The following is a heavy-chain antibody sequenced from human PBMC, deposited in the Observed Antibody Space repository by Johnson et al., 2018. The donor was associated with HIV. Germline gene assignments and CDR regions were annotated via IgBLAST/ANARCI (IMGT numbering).Heavy chain of an antibody. V-gene: IGHV3-53*01. J-gene: IGHJ3*02. D-gene: IGHD2-15*01. CDR2: IYSGGST. CDR3: ARDRAIGGWSIDI. CDR1: GFSVSSNY. Sequence: EVQLVESGGGLIQPGGSLRLACAASGFSVSSNYMSWVRQAPGKGLEWVSVIYSGGSTYYADSVKGRFTISRDSSKNTLYLQMHSLRAEDTALYYCARDRAIGGWSIDIWGQGTMVTVSS.